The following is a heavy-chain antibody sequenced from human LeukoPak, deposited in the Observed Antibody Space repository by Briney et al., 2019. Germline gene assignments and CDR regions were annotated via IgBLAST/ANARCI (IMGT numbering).Heavy chain of an antibody. CDR1: GFIFDDYT. D-gene: IGHD6-13*01. CDR2: ISWDGSTT. CDR3: VKDERRIAATGSWGFDH. J-gene: IGHJ4*02. Sequence: GGSLRLSCATSGFIFDDYTMHWVRQAPGKGLEWVSLISWDGSTTYYADSVKGRFTISRDNTNNSLYLHLTSLRNDDTALYYCVKDERRIAATGSWGFDHWGQGTLVTVSS. V-gene: IGHV3-43*01.